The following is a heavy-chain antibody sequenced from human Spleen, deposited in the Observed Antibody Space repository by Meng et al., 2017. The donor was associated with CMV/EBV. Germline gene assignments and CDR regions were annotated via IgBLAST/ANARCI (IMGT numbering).Heavy chain of an antibody. CDR3: ARSPINYDFWSGSSSGLDY. J-gene: IGHJ4*02. V-gene: IGHV3-21*01. CDR2: ISSSSSYI. CDR1: FSSYS. D-gene: IGHD3-3*01. Sequence: FSSYSMNWIRQAPVKGLEWVSSISSSSSYIYYADSVKGRFTISRDNAKNSLYLQMNSLRAEDTAVYYCARSPINYDFWSGSSSGLDYWGQGTLVTVSS.